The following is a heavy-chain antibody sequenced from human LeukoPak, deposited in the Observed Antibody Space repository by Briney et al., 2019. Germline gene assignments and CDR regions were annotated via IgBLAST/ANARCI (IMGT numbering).Heavy chain of an antibody. CDR1: GGSFSDYY. CDR2: INHSGST. J-gene: IGHJ4*02. CDR3: ASLSEEFDPDY. V-gene: IGHV4-34*01. Sequence: SETLSLTCAVYGGSFSDYYWTWIRQPPGKALEWIGEINHSGSTNYNPSLKSRVTISVDTSRNQFSLKLSSVTAADTAVYYCASLSEEFDPDYWGQGTLVTVSS.